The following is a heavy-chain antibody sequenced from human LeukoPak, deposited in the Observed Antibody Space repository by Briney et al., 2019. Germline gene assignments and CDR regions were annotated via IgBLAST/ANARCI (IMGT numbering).Heavy chain of an antibody. CDR2: ISSSGSTI. CDR1: GFTFSSYE. V-gene: IGHV3-48*03. D-gene: IGHD4-17*01. CDR3: ARLTTVTTVSVY. J-gene: IGHJ4*02. Sequence: GGSLRLSCAASGFTFSSYEMNWVRQAPGRGLEWVSYISSSGSTIYYADSVKGRFTISRDNAKNSLYLQMNSLRAEDTAVYYCARLTTVTTVSVYWGQGTLVTVSS.